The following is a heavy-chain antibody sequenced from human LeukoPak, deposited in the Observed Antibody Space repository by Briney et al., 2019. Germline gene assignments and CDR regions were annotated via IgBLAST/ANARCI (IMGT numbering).Heavy chain of an antibody. Sequence: ASVKVSCKASGYTFTGYYMHWVRQAPGQGLEWMGWINPNSGGTNYAQKFQGRVTMTRDTSISTAYMELRSLRSDDTAVYYCARINGYLWYFDLWGRGTLVTVSS. J-gene: IGHJ2*01. D-gene: IGHD5-18*01. V-gene: IGHV1-2*02. CDR2: INPNSGGT. CDR3: ARINGYLWYFDL. CDR1: GYTFTGYY.